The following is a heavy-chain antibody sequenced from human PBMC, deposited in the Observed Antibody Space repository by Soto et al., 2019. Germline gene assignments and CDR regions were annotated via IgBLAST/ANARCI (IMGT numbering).Heavy chain of an antibody. Sequence: QVQLLQSGAEVQKPGASVKVSCKASGYTFTNYGVSWVRQAPGQGLEWMGWISAQNGDTNYAQKFRDRVTVTIDTSTSTAYMDLRSLGSDDTAVYYWARSGYGNYYCYMDAWGKGTTVTVSS. CDR1: GYTFTNYG. V-gene: IGHV1-18*01. CDR3: ARSGYGNYYCYMDA. J-gene: IGHJ6*03. CDR2: ISAQNGDT. D-gene: IGHD2-2*03.